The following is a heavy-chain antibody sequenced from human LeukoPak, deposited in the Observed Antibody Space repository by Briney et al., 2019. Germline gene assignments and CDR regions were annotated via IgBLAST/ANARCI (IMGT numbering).Heavy chain of an antibody. V-gene: IGHV3-74*01. CDR1: GFTFSSYW. CDR3: ARDRRVAAAVVGFDP. D-gene: IGHD6-13*01. CDR2: INIDVSST. J-gene: IGHJ5*02. Sequence: RRSLRLSCAASGFTFSSYWIHWVRQAPRKRLVWVSRINIDVSSTSYAHSAKVRFTISKDHAKNTLYLQMNSLRAQDTAGYYFARDRRVAAAVVGFDPWGQGTLVTVCS.